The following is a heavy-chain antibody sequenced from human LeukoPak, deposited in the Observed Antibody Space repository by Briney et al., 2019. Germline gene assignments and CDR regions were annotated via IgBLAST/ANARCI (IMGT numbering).Heavy chain of an antibody. V-gene: IGHV3-7*05. D-gene: IGHD2-15*01. CDR2: IDQAGNDK. CDR1: GFTFSSYA. J-gene: IGHJ4*02. CDR3: ARVIVLVLAASDHFDY. Sequence: GGSLRLSCAASGFTFSSYAMTWVRQAPGKGLEWVANIDQAGNDKHYVDSVKGRFTISRDSAKNSLSLEMNNLRAEDTAVYYCARVIVLVLAASDHFDYWGQGTLVTVSS.